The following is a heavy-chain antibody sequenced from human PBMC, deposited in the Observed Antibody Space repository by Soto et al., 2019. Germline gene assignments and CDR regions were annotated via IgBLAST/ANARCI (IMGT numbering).Heavy chain of an antibody. J-gene: IGHJ5*02. D-gene: IGHD7-27*01. CDR1: GASISSYY. CDR3: ARLPGP. Sequence: PSETLSLTCTVSGASISSYYWSWIRQPPGKGLEWIGNIYNSGSTNYNPSLKSRVTISIDTSKNQFSLKLSSVTAADTAVYYCARLPGPWGQGTLVTVYS. CDR2: IYNSGST. V-gene: IGHV4-59*12.